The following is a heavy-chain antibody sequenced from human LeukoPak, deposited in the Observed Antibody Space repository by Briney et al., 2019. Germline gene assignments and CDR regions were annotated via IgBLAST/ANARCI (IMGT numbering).Heavy chain of an antibody. CDR3: AKAYHDSGCLIDY. J-gene: IGHJ4*02. V-gene: IGHV3-23*01. Sequence: GGSLRLSCAASGITFSSHAMTWVRQAPGKGLEWVAAIRGNGATTDYADSVKGRFTISRDNSKSTLYLQMNSLRAEDTAVYYCAKAYHDSGCLIDYWGQGTLVTVSS. D-gene: IGHD6-19*01. CDR1: GITFSSHA. CDR2: IRGNGATT.